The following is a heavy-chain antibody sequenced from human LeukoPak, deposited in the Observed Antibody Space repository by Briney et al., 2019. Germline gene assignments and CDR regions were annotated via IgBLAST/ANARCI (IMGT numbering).Heavy chain of an antibody. CDR1: GGSVSSDY. CDR3: ARHPFSSPFDY. CDR2: TYHTGNS. Sequence: SETLSLTCTVSGGSVSSDYWSWIRQPPGKGLEWIGYTYHTGNSDYNPSLKSRATISLDTSKNQFSLKLTSVTAADTAVYFCARHPFSSPFDYWGQGTLVTVSS. J-gene: IGHJ4*02. D-gene: IGHD2/OR15-2a*01. V-gene: IGHV4-59*08.